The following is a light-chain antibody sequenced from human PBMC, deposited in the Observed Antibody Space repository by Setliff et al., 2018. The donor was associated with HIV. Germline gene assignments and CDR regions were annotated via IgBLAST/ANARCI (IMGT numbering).Light chain of an antibody. V-gene: IGLV2-14*03. CDR1: RGDVGGYNY. J-gene: IGLJ1*01. Sequence: QSALTQPASVSGSPGQSITISCTGTRGDVGGYNYVSWYQQHPGRVPKPMIYEVTHRPSGVSNRFSGSKSGYTASLTISGLQAEDEADYYCSSFTSSSTFVFGTGTKVTVL. CDR2: EVT. CDR3: SSFTSSSTFV.